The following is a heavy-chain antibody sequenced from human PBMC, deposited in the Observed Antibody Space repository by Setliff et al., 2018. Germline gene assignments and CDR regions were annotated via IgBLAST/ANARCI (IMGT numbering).Heavy chain of an antibody. Sequence: PSETLSLTCTVSGGSISSSSYYWGWIRQPPGKGLEWIGSIYYSGSTYYNPSLKGRVTISVDTSKNQFSLKLSSVTAADTAVYYCARVAQYSSSSFYYYYYGMDVWGQGTTVTVSS. V-gene: IGHV4-39*07. CDR1: GGSISSSSYY. CDR3: ARVAQYSSSSFYYYYYGMDV. J-gene: IGHJ6*02. CDR2: IYYSGST. D-gene: IGHD6-6*01.